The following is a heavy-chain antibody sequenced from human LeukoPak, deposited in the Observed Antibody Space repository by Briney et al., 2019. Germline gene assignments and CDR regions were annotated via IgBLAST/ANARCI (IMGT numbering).Heavy chain of an antibody. V-gene: IGHV3-66*01. CDR1: GFTVSSNY. CDR3: ASLSYGDYDFDY. Sequence: GGSLRLSCAASGFTVSSNYMSWVRQAPGKGLEWVSVIYSGGSTYYADSVKGRFTISRDNSKNTLYLQMNSLRAEDTAVYYCASLSYGDYDFDYWGQGTLVTASS. CDR2: IYSGGST. D-gene: IGHD4-17*01. J-gene: IGHJ4*02.